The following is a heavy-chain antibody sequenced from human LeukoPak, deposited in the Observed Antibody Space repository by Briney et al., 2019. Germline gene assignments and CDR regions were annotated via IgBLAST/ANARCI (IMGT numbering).Heavy chain of an antibody. CDR3: SNKRDY. Sequence: GGSLRLSCTASGFTLSSHWMTWVRQAPGKGLEWVANTNEAGSGQNYVGSVKGRFTVSRDNAKYSLYLQMNSLRVEDTAIYYCSNKRDYWGQGTLVTVSS. CDR1: GFTLSSHW. CDR2: TNEAGSGQ. J-gene: IGHJ4*02. V-gene: IGHV3-7*01.